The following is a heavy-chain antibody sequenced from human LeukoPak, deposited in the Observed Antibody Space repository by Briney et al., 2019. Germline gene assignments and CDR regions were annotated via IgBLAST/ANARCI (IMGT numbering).Heavy chain of an antibody. Sequence: PGGSLRLSCAASGFTFSSYSMNWVRQAPGKGLEWVSSISSSSSYIYYADSVKGRFTISRDNAKNSLYLQMNSLRAEDTAVYYCARAESLVQGVIWFDPWGQGTLVTVSS. CDR3: ARAESLVQGVIWFDP. CDR2: ISSSSSYI. V-gene: IGHV3-21*01. J-gene: IGHJ5*02. D-gene: IGHD3-10*01. CDR1: GFTFSSYS.